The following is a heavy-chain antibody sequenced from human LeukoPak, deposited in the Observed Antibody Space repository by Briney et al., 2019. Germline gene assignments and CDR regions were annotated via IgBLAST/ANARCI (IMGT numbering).Heavy chain of an antibody. V-gene: IGHV4-39*01. Sequence: PLETLSLTCTVSGGSISRSDYFWGSIRQPPGKGLEWIGSMYYSGSTYYNPSLKSRVTISVDTSKNQFSLKLSSVTAAGTAVYYCASCSGGSCRKTYYYYMDVWGRGTRVAVSS. CDR2: MYYSGST. CDR1: GGSISRSDYF. CDR3: ASCSGGSCRKTYYYYMDV. J-gene: IGHJ6*03. D-gene: IGHD2-15*01.